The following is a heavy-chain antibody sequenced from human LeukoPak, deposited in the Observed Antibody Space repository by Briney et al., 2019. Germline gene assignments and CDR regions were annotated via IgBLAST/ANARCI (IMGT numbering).Heavy chain of an antibody. D-gene: IGHD1-26*01. CDR3: ARARVSGSYYAWFDP. V-gene: IGHV1-18*01. Sequence: GASVKVSCKASGYTFTSYGISWVRQAPGQGLEWMGWISAYNGNTNYAQKLQGRVTMTTDTSTSTAYMELRSLRSDDTAVYYCARARVSGSYYAWFDPWGQGTLVTVSS. CDR2: ISAYNGNT. J-gene: IGHJ5*02. CDR1: GYTFTSYG.